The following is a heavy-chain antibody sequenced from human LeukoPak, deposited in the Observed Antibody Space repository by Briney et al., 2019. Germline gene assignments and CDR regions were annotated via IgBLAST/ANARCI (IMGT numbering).Heavy chain of an antibody. D-gene: IGHD3-22*01. V-gene: IGHV1-8*01. CDR1: GYTFTSYD. J-gene: IGHJ3*02. CDR3: ARLQPWYYYDSSGYPADAFDI. Sequence: GASVKVSCRASGYTFTSYDINWVRQATGQGLEWMGWMNPNSGNTGYAQKFQGRVTMTRNTSISTAYMELSSLRSEDTAVYYYARLQPWYYYDSSGYPADAFDIWGQGTMVTVSS. CDR2: MNPNSGNT.